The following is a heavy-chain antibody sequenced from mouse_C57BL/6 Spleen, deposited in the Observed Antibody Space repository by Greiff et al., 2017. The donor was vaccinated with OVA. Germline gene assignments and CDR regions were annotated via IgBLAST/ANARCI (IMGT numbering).Heavy chain of an antibody. J-gene: IGHJ2*01. Sequence: EVQVVESGAELVRPGASVKLSCTASGFNIKDDYMHWVKQRPEQGLEWIGWIDPENGDTEYASKFQGKATITADTSSNTAYLQLSSLTSEDTAVYYCTDPVRGYWGQGTTLTVSS. D-gene: IGHD2-5*01. V-gene: IGHV14-4*01. CDR3: TDPVRGY. CDR1: GFNIKDDY. CDR2: IDPENGDT.